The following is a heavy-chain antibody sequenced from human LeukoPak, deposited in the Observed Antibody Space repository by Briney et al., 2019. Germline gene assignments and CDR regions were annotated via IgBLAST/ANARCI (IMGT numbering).Heavy chain of an antibody. D-gene: IGHD3/OR15-3a*01. J-gene: IGHJ4*02. CDR1: GFTFSTYG. Sequence: GGSLRLSCAASGFTFSTYGMHWVRQAPGKGLEWVANIKQDGSEKYYVDSVKGRFTISRDNAKNSLYLQMNSLRAEDTAVYYCARDWAGYPDYWGQGTLVTVSS. V-gene: IGHV3-7*01. CDR2: IKQDGSEK. CDR3: ARDWAGYPDY.